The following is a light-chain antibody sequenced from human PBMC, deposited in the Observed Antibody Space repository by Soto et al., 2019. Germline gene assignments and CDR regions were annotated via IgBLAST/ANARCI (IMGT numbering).Light chain of an antibody. CDR2: DVS. Sequence: DVVMTQSPLSLPVTLGQPASLSCRSSQNLVYSDGNVYLNWFHQRPGQSPRRLIYDVSQRDSGVPERFSGIGSGTDFTLTISRVEAEDAGVYYCMQGKHRHCTFGQGTKVEIK. CDR3: MQGKHRHCT. J-gene: IGKJ1*01. CDR1: QNLVYSDGNVY. V-gene: IGKV2-30*01.